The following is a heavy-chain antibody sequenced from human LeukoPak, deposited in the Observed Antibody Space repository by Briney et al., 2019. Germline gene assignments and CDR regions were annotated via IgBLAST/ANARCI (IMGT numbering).Heavy chain of an antibody. J-gene: IGHJ4*02. CDR3: ARAFDFWSGYFDY. D-gene: IGHD3-3*01. Sequence: GGSLRLSCAASGFTFSSYEMNWVRQAPGKGLEWVSGINWNGGSTGYADSVKGRFTISRDNAKNSLYLQMNSLRAEDTALYYCARAFDFWSGYFDYWGQGTLVTVSS. CDR2: INWNGGST. CDR1: GFTFSSYE. V-gene: IGHV3-20*04.